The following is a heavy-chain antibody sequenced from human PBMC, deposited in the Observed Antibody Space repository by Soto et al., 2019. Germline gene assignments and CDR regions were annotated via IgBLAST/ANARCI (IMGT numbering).Heavy chain of an antibody. V-gene: IGHV3-7*03. CDR3: ARDADCAGDCSVYYFDY. D-gene: IGHD2-21*02. CDR1: GFTFSSYW. CDR2: IKQDGSEK. Sequence: EVQLVESGGGLVQPGGSLRLSCAASGFTFSSYWMSWVRQAPGKGLEWVANIKQDGSEKYYVDSVKGRFTISRDNAKNSLYLQMNSLRAEDTAVYYCARDADCAGDCSVYYFDYWGQGTLVTVSS. J-gene: IGHJ4*02.